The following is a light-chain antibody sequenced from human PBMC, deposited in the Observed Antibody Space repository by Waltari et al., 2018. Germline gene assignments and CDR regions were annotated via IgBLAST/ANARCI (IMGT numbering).Light chain of an antibody. CDR3: AVWDDSLGGV. J-gene: IGLJ3*02. Sequence: QSVLTQPPSVSGTPGQRVTISCSGSNSNIGGNSVNWYQQVQGTAPKLLIYNDKHGPAGVPCRFSASKSGTSASLAITGLQSEDEADYYCAVWDDSLGGVFGGGTKLTVL. CDR1: NSNIGGNS. V-gene: IGLV1-44*01. CDR2: NDK.